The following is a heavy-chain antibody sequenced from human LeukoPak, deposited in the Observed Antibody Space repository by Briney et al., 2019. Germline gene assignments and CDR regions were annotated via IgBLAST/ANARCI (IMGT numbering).Heavy chain of an antibody. Sequence: ASVKVSCKASGYTFSSYGITWVRQALGQGLEWMGWISAYNGNTNYAQKLQGRVTLTTDTSTSTAYMELRSLRSDDTAVYYCARDTGYYDFWSGTYYFDYWGQGTLVTVSS. J-gene: IGHJ4*02. CDR3: ARDTGYYDFWSGTYYFDY. CDR2: ISAYNGNT. V-gene: IGHV1-18*01. CDR1: GYTFSSYG. D-gene: IGHD3-3*01.